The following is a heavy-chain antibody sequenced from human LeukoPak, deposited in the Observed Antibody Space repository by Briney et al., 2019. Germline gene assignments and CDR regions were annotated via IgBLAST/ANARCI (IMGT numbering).Heavy chain of an antibody. CDR3: ARECLVRGVIIGWFDP. D-gene: IGHD3-10*01. CDR1: GYTFTSYG. Sequence: AASVKVSCKASGYTFTSYGISWVRQAPGQGLEWMGWISAYNGNTNYAQKLQGRVTMTTDTSTSTAYMELRSLRSDDTAVYYCARECLVRGVIIGWFDPWGQGTLVTVSS. CDR2: ISAYNGNT. J-gene: IGHJ5*02. V-gene: IGHV1-18*01.